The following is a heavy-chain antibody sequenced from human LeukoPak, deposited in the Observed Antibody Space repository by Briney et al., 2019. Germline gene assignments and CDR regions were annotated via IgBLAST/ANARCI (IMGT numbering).Heavy chain of an antibody. CDR2: IYTSGST. CDR1: GGSISSGSYY. J-gene: IGHJ2*01. CDR3: ATSGYSSRYFDL. V-gene: IGHV4-61*02. D-gene: IGHD3-22*01. Sequence: SQTLSLTCTVSGGSISSGSYYWSWIRQPAGKGLEWIGRIYTSGSTNYNPSLKSRVTISVDTSKNQFSLKLSSVTAADTAVYYCATSGYSSRYFDLWGRGTLVTVSS.